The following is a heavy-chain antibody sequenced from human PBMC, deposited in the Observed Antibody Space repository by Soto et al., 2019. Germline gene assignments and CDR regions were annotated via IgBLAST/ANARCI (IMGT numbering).Heavy chain of an antibody. D-gene: IGHD1-7*01. J-gene: IGHJ4*02. CDR1: GGSISSSSYY. CDR3: ARHQAGTNPFDY. V-gene: IGHV4-39*01. Sequence: SETLSLTCTVSGGSISSSSYYWGWIRQPPGKGLEWIGGIYYSGSTYYNPSLKSRVTISVNTSKNQFSLKLSSVTAADTAVYYCARHQAGTNPFDYWGQGTLVTVSS. CDR2: IYYSGST.